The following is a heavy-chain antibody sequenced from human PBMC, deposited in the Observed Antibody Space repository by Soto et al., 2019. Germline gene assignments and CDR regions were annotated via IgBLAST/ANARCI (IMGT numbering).Heavy chain of an antibody. CDR3: ARGSGDYNGWFDP. CDR2: IYYSGST. V-gene: IGHV4-31*03. Sequence: SETLSLTCTVSGGSISSGGYYWSWIRQHPGKGLEWIGYIYYSGSTYYNPSLKSRVTISVDTSKNQLSLKLSSVTAADTALYYCARGSGDYNGWFDPWGQGTLVTVSS. J-gene: IGHJ5*02. CDR1: GGSISSGGYY. D-gene: IGHD1-26*01.